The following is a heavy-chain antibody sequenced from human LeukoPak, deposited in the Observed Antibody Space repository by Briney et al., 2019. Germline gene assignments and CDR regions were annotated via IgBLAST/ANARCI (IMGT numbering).Heavy chain of an antibody. CDR2: IYTSGST. CDR3: ARAVWLGIDY. J-gene: IGHJ4*02. V-gene: IGHV4-61*02. Sequence: SETLSLTCTVSGGSISSGSYYWSWIRQPAGKGLEWIGRIYTSGSTNYNPSLKSRVTISVDTSKNQFSLKLSSVTAADTAVYYCARAVWLGIDYWGQGTLVTVSS. CDR1: GGSISSGSYY. D-gene: IGHD6-19*01.